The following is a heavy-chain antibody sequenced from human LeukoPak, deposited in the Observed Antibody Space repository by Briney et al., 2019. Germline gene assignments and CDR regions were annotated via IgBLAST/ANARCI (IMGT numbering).Heavy chain of an antibody. CDR3: RTYSETYGYYAFDI. CDR2: IQPGDTNT. J-gene: IGHJ3*02. D-gene: IGHD3-22*01. CDR1: GYIFTNYW. Sequence: GESLKISWKASGYIFTNYWIGWVRQIPGKGLEWMGIIQPGDTNTGSHPSLQGQTTISADTSITTSYLRWSRLKASDTAMYCCRTYSETYGYYAFDIWGQGTMVSVSS. V-gene: IGHV5-51*01.